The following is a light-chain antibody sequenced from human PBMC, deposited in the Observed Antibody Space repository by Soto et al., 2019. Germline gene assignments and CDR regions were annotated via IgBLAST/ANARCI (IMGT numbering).Light chain of an antibody. Sequence: AIQLTQSPSSLSASVGDRVTITCRASQGISSALAWYQQKPGKVPKLLIYGASTLESGVPSRFSGTGSGTEFTLTISSLQPEDFATYYCQQFNTYPRTFGQGTKVDIK. CDR1: QGISSA. J-gene: IGKJ1*01. CDR3: QQFNTYPRT. CDR2: GAS. V-gene: IGKV1-13*02.